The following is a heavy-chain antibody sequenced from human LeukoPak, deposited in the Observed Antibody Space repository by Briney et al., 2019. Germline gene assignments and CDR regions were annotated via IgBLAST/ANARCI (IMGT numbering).Heavy chain of an antibody. D-gene: IGHD3-3*01. CDR1: GYTFTSYG. J-gene: IGHJ4*02. V-gene: IGHV1-18*01. Sequence: ASVKVSCKASGYTFTSYGISWVRQAPGQGLEWMGWISAYNANTNYAQMLQGRVTMTTDTSTSTDYMELRSLRSDDTAVYYCARAGVALPRTIFGVVKGRYFDYWGQRTLVTVSS. CDR2: ISAYNANT. CDR3: ARAGVALPRTIFGVVKGRYFDY.